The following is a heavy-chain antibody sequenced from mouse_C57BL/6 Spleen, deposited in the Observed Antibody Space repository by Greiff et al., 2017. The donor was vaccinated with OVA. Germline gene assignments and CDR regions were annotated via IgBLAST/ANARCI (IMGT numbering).Heavy chain of an antibody. CDR2: IHPSDSAT. D-gene: IGHD1-1*01. CDR1: GYTFTSYW. Sequence: QVQLKQPGAELVKPGASVKVSCKASGYTFTSYWMHWVKQRPGQGLEWIGRIHPSDSATNYNQKFKGKATLTVDTSSTTAYMQLSSLTSEDSAVYYCAMPLDYYGSSPDYWGQGTTLTVSA. CDR3: AMPLDYYGSSPDY. J-gene: IGHJ2*01. V-gene: IGHV1-74*01.